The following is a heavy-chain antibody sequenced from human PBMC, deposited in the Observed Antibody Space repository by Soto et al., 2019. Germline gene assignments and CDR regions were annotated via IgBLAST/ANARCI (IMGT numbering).Heavy chain of an antibody. CDR2: ISHDGSNK. V-gene: IGHV3-30*18. J-gene: IGHJ6*02. D-gene: IGHD6-13*01. Sequence: QVQLVESGGGVVQPGRSLRLSCAASGFTFSSYGMHWVRQAPGKGLEWVAVISHDGSNKYYADSVKGRFTISRDNSKNTLYLQKNSLRAEDTAVYYCAKDRMGNRLYRSSSRLRNGMDVWGQGTTVTVS. CDR3: AKDRMGNRLYRSSSRLRNGMDV. CDR1: GFTFSSYG.